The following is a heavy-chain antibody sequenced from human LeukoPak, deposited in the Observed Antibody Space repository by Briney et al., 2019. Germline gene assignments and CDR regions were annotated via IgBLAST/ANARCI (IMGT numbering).Heavy chain of an antibody. J-gene: IGHJ4*02. Sequence: AGGSLRLSCAASGFTFSSYAMSWVRQAPGKGLEWVSAISGSGGSTYYADSVKGRFTISRDNSENTLYLQMNSLRAEDTAVYYCAKDRGRCSSTSCYAGWGQGTLVTVSS. CDR3: AKDRGRCSSTSCYAG. CDR2: ISGSGGST. V-gene: IGHV3-23*01. D-gene: IGHD2-2*01. CDR1: GFTFSSYA.